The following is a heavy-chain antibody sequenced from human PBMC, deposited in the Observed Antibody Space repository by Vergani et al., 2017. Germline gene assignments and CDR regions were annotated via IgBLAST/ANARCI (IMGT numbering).Heavy chain of an antibody. CDR3: ARDFLTRVTTLDYYYMGV. Sequence: QVQLVQSGGGVVQPGGSLRLSCVASGFTFNRYGMQWVRQAPGKGLEWVAYVLFDGSNEYYADSVKGRFTISRDNSKNTLYLEMNALRAEDTAVYYCARDFLTRVTTLDYYYMGVWGKGTTVTVSS. CDR1: GFTFNRYG. D-gene: IGHD1-1*01. V-gene: IGHV3-33*01. CDR2: VLFDGSNE. J-gene: IGHJ6*03.